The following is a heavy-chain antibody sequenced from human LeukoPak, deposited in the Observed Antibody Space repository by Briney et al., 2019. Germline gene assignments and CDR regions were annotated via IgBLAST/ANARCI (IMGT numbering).Heavy chain of an antibody. V-gene: IGHV3-23*01. J-gene: IGHJ4*02. CDR1: VFPFSSYA. D-gene: IGHD4-11*01. CDR3: AKELYGDYRVDY. Sequence: GGSLRLSCSASVFPFSSYAMNWVRQAPGKVPEWVSTIRGTGGTTYYADSVKGRFTISRDNSKITLYLQMNSLRAEDTAVYFCAKELYGDYRVDYWGQGTLVTVSS. CDR2: IRGTGGTT.